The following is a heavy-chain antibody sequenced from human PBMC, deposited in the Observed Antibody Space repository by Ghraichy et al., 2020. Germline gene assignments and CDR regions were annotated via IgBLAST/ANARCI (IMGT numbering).Heavy chain of an antibody. CDR3: ARHIAAPGGWFDV. CDR2: IFPGDSDT. V-gene: IGHV5-51*01. CDR1: GYRFTSNW. Sequence: GESLNISCKGSGYRFTSNWIGWVRQMPGKGLEWMGIIFPGDSDTRYSPSFQGQVTISVDKSISTAYLQWSSLRASDTAMYYCARHIAAPGGWFDVWGQGTLVTVSS. D-gene: IGHD6-13*01. J-gene: IGHJ5*02.